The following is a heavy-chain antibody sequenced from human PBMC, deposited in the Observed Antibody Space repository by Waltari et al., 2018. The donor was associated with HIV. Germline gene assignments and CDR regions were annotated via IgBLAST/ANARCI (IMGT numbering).Heavy chain of an antibody. J-gene: IGHJ3*01. CDR3: AKDHGGYWRRDDIYFDV. D-gene: IGHD3-22*01. CDR2: SSYSSGGA. CDR1: GIAIDDYA. V-gene: IGHV3-9*01. Sequence: EVQLVDSGGGLVQPGSSLRLSCAGSGIAIDDYAMHWVRQRPGKGLEWVSASSYSSGGAAYADSVRGRFTVSRDNSKNSVYLQMDSLRPEDTAFYFCAKDHGGYWRRDDIYFDVWGRGTKVTVSS.